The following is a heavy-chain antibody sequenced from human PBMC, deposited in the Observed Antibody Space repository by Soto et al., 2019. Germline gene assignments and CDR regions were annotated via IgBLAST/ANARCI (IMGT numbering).Heavy chain of an antibody. J-gene: IGHJ6*02. CDR1: GFTFSNAW. CDR3: TTDWVNVPNYYGMDV. CDR2: IKSKTDGGTT. D-gene: IGHD2-21*01. Sequence: EVQLVESGGGLVKPGGSLRLSCAASGFTFSNAWMNWVRQAPGKGLEWVGRIKSKTDGGTTDYAAPVKGRFTISRDDSKNTLYLQMNSLKTEDTAVYYCTTDWVNVPNYYGMDVWGQGTTVTVSS. V-gene: IGHV3-15*07.